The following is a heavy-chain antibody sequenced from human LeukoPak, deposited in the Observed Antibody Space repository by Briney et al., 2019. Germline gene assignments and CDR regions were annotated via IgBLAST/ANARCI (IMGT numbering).Heavy chain of an antibody. CDR3: ANVVVVAATLPLYYYYGMDV. D-gene: IGHD2-15*01. V-gene: IGHV4-39*01. CDR2: IYYSGST. J-gene: IGHJ6*02. CDR1: GGSISSSSYY. Sequence: SETLSLTCTVSGGSISSSSYYWGWIRQPPGKGLEWIGSIYYSGSTYYNLSLKSRVTISVDTSKNQFSLKLSSVTAADTAVYYCANVVVVAATLPLYYYYGMDVWGQGTTVTVSS.